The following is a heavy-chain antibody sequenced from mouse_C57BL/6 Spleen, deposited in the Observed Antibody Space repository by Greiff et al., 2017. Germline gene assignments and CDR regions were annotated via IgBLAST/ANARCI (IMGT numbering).Heavy chain of an antibody. D-gene: IGHD1-1*01. Sequence: VQLKQSGPELVKPGASVKIPCKASGYTFTDYNMDWVKQSHGKSLEWIGDINPNNGGTIYNQKFKGKATLTVEKSSSTAYMELRSLTSEDTAVYYCALIYYYGSSYVDYWGQGTSVTVSS. CDR2: INPNNGGT. J-gene: IGHJ4*01. CDR3: ALIYYYGSSYVDY. CDR1: GYTFTDYN. V-gene: IGHV1-18*01.